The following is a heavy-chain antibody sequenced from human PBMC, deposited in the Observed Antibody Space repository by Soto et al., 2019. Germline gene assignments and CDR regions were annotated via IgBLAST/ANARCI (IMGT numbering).Heavy chain of an antibody. V-gene: IGHV3-7*05. D-gene: IGHD3-9*01. CDR2: IKQDGSEK. J-gene: IGHJ6*02. CDR3: ARFDGEGLWGNVLRFFDWPPYSYCGMEV. CDR1: GFTFSSYW. Sequence: GGSLRLSCAASGFTFSSYWMSWVRQAPGKGLEWVANIKQDGSEKYYVDSVRGRFTISRDNAKNSLYLQMNSLRAEDTAVYYCARFDGEGLWGNVLRFFDWPPYSYCGMEVWGQGSAVTFPS.